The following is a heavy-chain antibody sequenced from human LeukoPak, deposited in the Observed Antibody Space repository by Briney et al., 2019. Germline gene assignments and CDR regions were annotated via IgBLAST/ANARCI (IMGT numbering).Heavy chain of an antibody. V-gene: IGHV3-73*01. J-gene: IGHJ5*02. CDR1: GFTFSRSA. CDR2: IRRKANNYAT. Sequence: GGSLRLFCEASGFTFSRSAMHWVRQASGNGLECFAHIRRKANNYATTYAASVKGRFTISRDDSTSTAYLQMNSLKTEDTAVYYCTRHLTIVEATPFDLWGQGTLVTVSS. CDR3: TRHLTIVEATPFDL. D-gene: IGHD1-26*01.